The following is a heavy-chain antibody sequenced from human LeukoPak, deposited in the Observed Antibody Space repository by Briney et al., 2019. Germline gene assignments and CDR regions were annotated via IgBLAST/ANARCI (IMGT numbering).Heavy chain of an antibody. V-gene: IGHV3-9*01. D-gene: IGHD1-26*01. Sequence: GGSLRLSCAASGFTFDDYAMHWVRQAPGKGLEWVSGISWNSGSIGYADSVKGRFTISRDNAKNSLYLQMNSLRAEDTAVYYCARVGLPSSGSYYRGDAFDIWGQGTMVTVSS. CDR1: GFTFDDYA. CDR2: ISWNSGSI. CDR3: ARVGLPSSGSYYRGDAFDI. J-gene: IGHJ3*02.